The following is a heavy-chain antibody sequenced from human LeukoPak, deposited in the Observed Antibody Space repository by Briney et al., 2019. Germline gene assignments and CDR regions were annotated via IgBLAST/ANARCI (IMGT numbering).Heavy chain of an antibody. CDR1: GFTVSSNF. CDR3: ARVLNYHYDSSGYQNWLDP. J-gene: IGHJ5*02. D-gene: IGHD3-22*01. Sequence: AGGSLRLSCAASGFTVSSNFMTWVRQAPGKGLEWVSIIYSAGTTYYTDSVKGRFTISRDNSNNTLYLQMKSLRAEDTAVYYCARVLNYHYDSSGYQNWLDPWGQGTLVTVSS. CDR2: IYSAGTT. V-gene: IGHV3-53*05.